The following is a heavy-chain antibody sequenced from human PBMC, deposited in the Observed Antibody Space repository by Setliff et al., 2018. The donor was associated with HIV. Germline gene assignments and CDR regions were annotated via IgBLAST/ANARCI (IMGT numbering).Heavy chain of an antibody. V-gene: IGHV1-2*02. J-gene: IGHJ4*02. CDR3: ARVPDWETINFDY. D-gene: IGHD3-9*01. CDR2: INPNSGGT. Sequence: GASVKVSCKASGYTSTGYYMHWVRQAPGQGLEWMGWINPNSGGTNYAQKFQGRVTMTGDTSISTAYMELSRLRSDDTAVYYCARVPDWETINFDYWGQGTLVTVSS. CDR1: GYTSTGYY.